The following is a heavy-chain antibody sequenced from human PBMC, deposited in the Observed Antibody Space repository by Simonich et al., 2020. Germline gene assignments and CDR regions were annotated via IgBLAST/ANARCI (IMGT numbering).Heavy chain of an antibody. J-gene: IGHJ4*02. Sequence: EVQLVESGGGLVQPGGSLRLSCAASGFTFSSYWVSWVRQAPGKGLEWGGKKKKEGSEKYYVDSVKCRFTISRDNAKNSLYLQMNSLRAEDTAVYYCARDREVYGSGSYYNYWGQGTLVTVSS. V-gene: IGHV3-7*01. CDR1: GFTFSSYW. CDR3: ARDREVYGSGSYYNY. CDR2: KKKEGSEK. D-gene: IGHD3-10*01.